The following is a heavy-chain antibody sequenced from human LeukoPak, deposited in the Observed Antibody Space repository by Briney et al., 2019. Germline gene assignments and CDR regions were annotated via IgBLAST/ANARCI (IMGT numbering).Heavy chain of an antibody. Sequence: ASVKVSCKASGYTFTGYYMHWVRQAPGQGLDGMGWINPNSGGTNYAQKFQGRVTMTRDTSISTAYMELSRLRSDDTAVYYCAREAMIVVVSDAFDIWGQGTMVTVSS. CDR1: GYTFTGYY. V-gene: IGHV1-2*02. D-gene: IGHD3-22*01. J-gene: IGHJ3*02. CDR3: AREAMIVVVSDAFDI. CDR2: INPNSGGT.